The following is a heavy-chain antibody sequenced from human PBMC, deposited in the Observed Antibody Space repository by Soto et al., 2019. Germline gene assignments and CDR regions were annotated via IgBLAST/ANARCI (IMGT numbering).Heavy chain of an antibody. D-gene: IGHD4-17*01. CDR1: GGSISSYY. V-gene: IGHV4-59*01. CDR2: IYYSGST. J-gene: IGHJ2*01. CDR3: AGEAGDYYFGYFDL. Sequence: QVQLQESGPGLVKPSETLSLTCTVSGGSISSYYWSWIRQPPGKGLASIGYIYYSGSTNYNPSVKSRVTISVDTTKNQFALKLSSVPAADTAVYYCAGEAGDYYFGYFDLWGRGTLVTVSS.